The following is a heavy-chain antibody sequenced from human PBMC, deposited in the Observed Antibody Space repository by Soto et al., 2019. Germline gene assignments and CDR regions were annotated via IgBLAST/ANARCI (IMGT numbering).Heavy chain of an antibody. Sequence: EVQLLESGGDLVQPGGSLRLSCAASGFTITNYAMTWVRQAPGQGLEWVSTFTSPGVTYYADSVKGRFTISRDNSKNTLFLQMNSLRAGDTAVYYCAKREARTGSYFDWGQGTLVTVSP. CDR3: AKREARTGSYFD. CDR1: GFTITNYA. CDR2: FTSPGVT. V-gene: IGHV3-23*01. J-gene: IGHJ4*02. D-gene: IGHD1-26*01.